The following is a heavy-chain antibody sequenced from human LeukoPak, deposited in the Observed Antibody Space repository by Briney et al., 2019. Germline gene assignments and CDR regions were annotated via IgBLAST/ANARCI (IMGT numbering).Heavy chain of an antibody. Sequence: SETLSLTCTVSGGSISSSSYYWGWIRQPPGKGLEWIGSISYSGSTYYNPSLRSRVTISVDTSKNQFSLKLSSVTAADTAVYYCARGPYYYDSSGYYYWGQGTLVTVSS. CDR3: ARGPYYYDSSGYYY. D-gene: IGHD3-22*01. CDR2: ISYSGST. J-gene: IGHJ4*02. CDR1: GGSISSSSYY. V-gene: IGHV4-39*01.